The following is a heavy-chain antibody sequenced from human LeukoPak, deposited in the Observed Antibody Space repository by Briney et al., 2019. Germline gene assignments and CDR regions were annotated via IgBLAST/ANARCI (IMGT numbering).Heavy chain of an antibody. CDR1: GYTFTSYY. CDR2: INPSGGST. V-gene: IGHV1-46*01. D-gene: IGHD3-16*01. Sequence: ASVKVSCKASGYTFTSYYMHWVRQAPGQGLEWMGIINPSGGSTSYAQKFQGRVTITTDESTSTAYMELSSLRSEDTAVYYCARTLDMSGAGGVYYYYMDVWGKGTTVTVSS. CDR3: ARTLDMSGAGGVYYYYMDV. J-gene: IGHJ6*03.